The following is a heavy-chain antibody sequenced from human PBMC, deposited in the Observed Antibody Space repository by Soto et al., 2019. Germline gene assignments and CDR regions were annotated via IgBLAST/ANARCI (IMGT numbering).Heavy chain of an antibody. V-gene: IGHV5-51*01. Sequence: GESLKISCKGSGYSFTSYWIGWVRQMPGKGLEWMGIIYPGDSDTRYSPSFQGQVTISADKSISTAYLQWSSLKASDTAMYYCASSVYYYGSGSYFPIDYWGQGTLVTVSS. CDR2: IYPGDSDT. CDR1: GYSFTSYW. CDR3: ASSVYYYGSGSYFPIDY. J-gene: IGHJ4*02. D-gene: IGHD3-10*01.